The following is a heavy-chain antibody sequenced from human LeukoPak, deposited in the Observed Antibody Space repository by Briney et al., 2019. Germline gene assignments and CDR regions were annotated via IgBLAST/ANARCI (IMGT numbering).Heavy chain of an antibody. D-gene: IGHD3-16*01. J-gene: IGHJ4*02. CDR3: AKAVGGEYFDY. CDR1: GFTFSVYG. V-gene: IGHV3-30*18. Sequence: GRSLRLSCAASGFTFSVYGMYWVRQPPGKGLEWVALISYDGTDKYHVDSVKGRFTISRDNSNNTLYLQMNSLRPDDTAVYYCAKAVGGEYFDYWGQGTLVTVSS. CDR2: ISYDGTDK.